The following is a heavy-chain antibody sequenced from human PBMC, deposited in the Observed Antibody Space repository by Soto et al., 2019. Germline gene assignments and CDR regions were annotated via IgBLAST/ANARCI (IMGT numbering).Heavy chain of an antibody. CDR2: ISARVGSS. CDR1: GFYFNSYA. Sequence: EVQLLESGGGLVQPGGSLRLACAASGFYFNSYAMVWVRQAPGKGLEWVSVISARVGSSYFADSVKGRVTISIDNSKHVLSLEMNNLRAEDTATYFCAQGSIEYSASVDNWGQGTLVLVSS. V-gene: IGHV3-23*01. D-gene: IGHD5-12*01. CDR3: AQGSIEYSASVDN. J-gene: IGHJ4*02.